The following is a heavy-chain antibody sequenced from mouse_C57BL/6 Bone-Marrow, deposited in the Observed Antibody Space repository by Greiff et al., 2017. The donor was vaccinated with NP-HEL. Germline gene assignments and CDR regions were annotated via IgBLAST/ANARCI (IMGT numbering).Heavy chain of an antibody. V-gene: IGHV14-3*01. CDR2: IYPANGST. D-gene: IGHD1-1*01. J-gene: IGHJ2*01. CDR3: ARTIYYHFDY. CDR1: GFNFKNTY. Sequence: EVQLQQSVAELVRPGASVKLSCTASGFNFKNTYMHWVKQRPEQGLEWIGRIYPANGSTKYAPKFQGKATITADTSSNTAYLQLSSLTSEDAAIYYCARTIYYHFDYWGQGTTLTVSS.